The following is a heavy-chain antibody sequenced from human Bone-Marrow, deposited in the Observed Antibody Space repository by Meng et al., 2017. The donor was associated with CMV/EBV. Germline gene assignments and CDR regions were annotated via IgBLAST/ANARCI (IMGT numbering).Heavy chain of an antibody. Sequence: ASVKVSCKASGYTFSSYEINWVRQAPGQGLEWMGWVSAYNGNTNYAQQFQGRVTMNTDTSTSTGYMELRSLRSDDAAVYYCARGIGSSSWFDYWGQGNLVNLAS. J-gene: IGHJ4*02. CDR1: GYTFSSYE. CDR3: ARGIGSSSWFDY. D-gene: IGHD6-6*01. V-gene: IGHV1-18*01. CDR2: VSAYNGNT.